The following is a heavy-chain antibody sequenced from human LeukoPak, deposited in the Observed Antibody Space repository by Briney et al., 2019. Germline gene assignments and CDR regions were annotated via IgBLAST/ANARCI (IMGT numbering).Heavy chain of an antibody. Sequence: GASVKVSCKASGYTFTSYGISWVRQAPGQGLEWMGWISPCDGNTNYAQKLQGRVTMTTDTSTTTAYMELRSLRSDDTAVYYCAREMATIVNQFDYWGQGTLVTVSS. V-gene: IGHV1-18*01. CDR1: GYTFTSYG. CDR3: AREMATIVNQFDY. CDR2: ISPCDGNT. J-gene: IGHJ4*02. D-gene: IGHD5-24*01.